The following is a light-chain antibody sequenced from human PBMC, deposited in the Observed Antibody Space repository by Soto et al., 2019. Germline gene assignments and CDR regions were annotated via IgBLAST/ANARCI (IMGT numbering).Light chain of an antibody. CDR1: SGHSSYA. Sequence: QLVLTQSPSASASLGASVKLTCTLSSGHSSYAIAWHQQQTEKGPRYLMKLNSDGSHNKGDGIPDRFSGSSSGAERYLTISRLQSEDEADYYCQTWGTGIVVFGAGTQLTVL. J-gene: IGLJ3*02. CDR3: QTWGTGIVV. CDR2: LNSDGSH. V-gene: IGLV4-69*01.